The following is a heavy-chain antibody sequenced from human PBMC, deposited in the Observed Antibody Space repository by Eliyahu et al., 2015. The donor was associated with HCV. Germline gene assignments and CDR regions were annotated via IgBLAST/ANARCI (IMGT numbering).Heavy chain of an antibody. CDR3: ARAPEGGYTSWRAPGSY. V-gene: IGHV3-30-3*01. D-gene: IGHD3-16*02. CDR1: RFTFSSYP. Sequence: QVQLVESGGGVVQPGRSLRLSCXASRFTFSSYPMHWVRQGPGKGLEWVALISFDGSSEYYADSVKGRFSISRDNSKNMLYLQMNSLRLEDTAVYYCARAPEGGYTSWRAPGSYWGQGAQVTVSS. CDR2: ISFDGSSE. J-gene: IGHJ4*02.